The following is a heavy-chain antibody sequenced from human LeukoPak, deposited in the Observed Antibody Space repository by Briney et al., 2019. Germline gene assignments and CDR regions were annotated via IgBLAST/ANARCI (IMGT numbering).Heavy chain of an antibody. V-gene: IGHV1-69*05. J-gene: IGHJ4*02. CDR3: ARDYYDSSGYYYPFDY. CDR2: IIPLFSTA. CDR1: VGTVSTSA. D-gene: IGHD3-22*01. Sequence: SLKVSCKASVGTVSTSAISCVRQAPGHGLEWMGGIIPLFSTANYAQKYQGRVTITTDESTSTAYMELSSLRSEDTAVYYCARDYYDSSGYYYPFDYWGQGTLVTVS.